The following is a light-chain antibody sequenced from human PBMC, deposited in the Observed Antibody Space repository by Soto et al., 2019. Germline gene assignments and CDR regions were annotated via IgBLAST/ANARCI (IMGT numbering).Light chain of an antibody. V-gene: IGLV2-14*03. J-gene: IGLJ1*01. CDR2: NVY. CDR1: SSDVGAYNF. Sequence: QSALTQPASVSGSPGQSITISCTGTSSDVGAYNFVSWHQQHPGKAPKPMIYNVYDRPSGISYRFSGSKSGNTASLTISGLQGEDEADYYCSAYTVSRTYVFGTGTKVTV. CDR3: SAYTVSRTYV.